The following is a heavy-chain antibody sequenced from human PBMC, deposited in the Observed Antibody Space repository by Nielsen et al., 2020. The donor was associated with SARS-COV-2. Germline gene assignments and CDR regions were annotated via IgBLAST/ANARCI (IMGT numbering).Heavy chain of an antibody. D-gene: IGHD5-18*01. Sequence: LRLSCAISGVSVSSNSAAWNWIRQSPSRGLEWLGRTYYRSKWYNDYAVSVKSRITINPDTSKNQFSLQLNSVTPEDTAVYYCATQTRGYSYGYYYWGQGTLVTVSS. J-gene: IGHJ4*02. CDR2: TYYRSKWYN. V-gene: IGHV6-1*01. CDR1: GVSVSSNSAA. CDR3: ATQTRGYSYGYYY.